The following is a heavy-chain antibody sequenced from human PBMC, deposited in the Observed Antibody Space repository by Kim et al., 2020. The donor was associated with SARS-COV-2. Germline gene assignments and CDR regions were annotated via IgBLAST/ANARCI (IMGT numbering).Heavy chain of an antibody. Sequence: GGSLRLSCAASGFTFGDYAMHWVRQAPGKGLEWVSGISWNSGSIGYADSVKGRFTISRDNAKNSLYLQMNSLRAEDTALYYCAKDHKLRFLGWLSFGGDFDYWGQGTLVTVSS. V-gene: IGHV3-9*01. D-gene: IGHD3-3*01. CDR2: ISWNSGSI. CDR1: GFTFGDYA. J-gene: IGHJ4*02. CDR3: AKDHKLRFLGWLSFGGDFDY.